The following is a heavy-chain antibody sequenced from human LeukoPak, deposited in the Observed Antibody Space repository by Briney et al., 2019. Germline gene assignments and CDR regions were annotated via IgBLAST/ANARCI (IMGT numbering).Heavy chain of an antibody. Sequence: SETLSLTCTVSGYSISSGYYWGWIRQPPGKGLEWIGSIYHSGSTYYNPSLKSRVTISVDTSKNQFSLKLSSVTAADTAVYYCARDLVRGAKLGVFDYWGQGTLVTVSS. D-gene: IGHD3-10*01. V-gene: IGHV4-38-2*02. J-gene: IGHJ4*02. CDR1: GYSISSGYY. CDR2: IYHSGST. CDR3: ARDLVRGAKLGVFDY.